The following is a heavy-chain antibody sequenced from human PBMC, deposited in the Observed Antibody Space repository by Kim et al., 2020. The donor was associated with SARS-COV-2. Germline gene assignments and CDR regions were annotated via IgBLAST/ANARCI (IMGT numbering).Heavy chain of an antibody. CDR3: AGKYYDFWSGSYYYMDV. J-gene: IGHJ6*03. CDR2: VYYSGRT. D-gene: IGHD3-3*01. CDR1: GCSLTSYY. Sequence: SETLSLTCTVSGCSLTSYYWSWIRQPPGKGLEWIGYVYYSGRTNYNPSLKSRVTITVDTSKNQFSLNLSSVTAADTAVYNCAGKYYDFWSGSYYYMDVWG. V-gene: IGHV4-59*08.